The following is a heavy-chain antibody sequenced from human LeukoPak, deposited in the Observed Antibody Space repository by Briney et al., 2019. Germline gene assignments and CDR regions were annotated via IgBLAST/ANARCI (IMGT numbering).Heavy chain of an antibody. Sequence: PGGSLRLSCAASGFTFSSYGMHWVRQAPGKGLEWVAFIRYDGSNKYYADSVKGRFTISRDNSKNTLYLQMNSLRAEDTAVYYCATDKIAAAGFAEYFQHWGQGTLVTVSS. D-gene: IGHD6-13*01. V-gene: IGHV3-30*02. CDR1: GFTFSSYG. CDR3: ATDKIAAAGFAEYFQH. CDR2: IRYDGSNK. J-gene: IGHJ1*01.